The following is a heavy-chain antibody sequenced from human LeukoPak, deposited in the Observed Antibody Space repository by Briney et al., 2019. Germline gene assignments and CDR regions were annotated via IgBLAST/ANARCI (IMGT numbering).Heavy chain of an antibody. CDR1: GGSISSYY. J-gene: IGHJ6*02. V-gene: IGHV4-59*01. D-gene: IGHD6-13*01. Sequence: SETLSLTCTVSGGSISSYYWSWIRQPPGKGLEWIGYIYYSGSTNYNPSLKSRVTISVDTSKNQFSLKLSSVTAADTAVYYCARIGYSSSPTKKKYYYYGMDVWGQGTTVTVSS. CDR2: IYYSGST. CDR3: ARIGYSSSPTKKKYYYYGMDV.